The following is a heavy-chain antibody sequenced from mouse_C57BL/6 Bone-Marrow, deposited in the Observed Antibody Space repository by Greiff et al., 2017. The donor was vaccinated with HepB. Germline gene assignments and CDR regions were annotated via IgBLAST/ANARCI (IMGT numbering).Heavy chain of an antibody. Sequence: QVQLQQSGAELVKPGASVKMSCKASGYTFTSYWITWVKQRPGQGLEWIGWIYPGSGNTKYNEKFKGKATLTVDTSSSTAYMQLSSLTSEDSAVYFCEPDYYGSLDYWGQGTTLTVSS. D-gene: IGHD1-1*01. CDR3: EPDYYGSLDY. V-gene: IGHV1-84*01. J-gene: IGHJ2*01. CDR2: IYPGSGNT. CDR1: GYTFTSYW.